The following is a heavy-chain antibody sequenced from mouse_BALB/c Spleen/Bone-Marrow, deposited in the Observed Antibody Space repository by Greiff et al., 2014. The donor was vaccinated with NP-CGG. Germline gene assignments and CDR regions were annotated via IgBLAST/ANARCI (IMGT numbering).Heavy chain of an antibody. Sequence: QVQLKESGAELAKPGASVKMSCKASGYTFTTCWMHWVKQRPGQGLEWIGYINPSTGYTEYIQKFKDKATLTADKSSSTAYMQLNSLTSEDSSVYYCVLITPVVSDYWGQGTTLTVSS. CDR1: GYTFTTCW. D-gene: IGHD1-1*01. V-gene: IGHV1-7*01. CDR2: INPSTGYT. J-gene: IGHJ2*01. CDR3: VLITPVVSDY.